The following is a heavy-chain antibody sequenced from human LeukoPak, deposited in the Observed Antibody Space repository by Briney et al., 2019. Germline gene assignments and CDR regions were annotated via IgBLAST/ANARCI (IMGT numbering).Heavy chain of an antibody. J-gene: IGHJ4*02. CDR1: GFTFSDYD. D-gene: IGHD1-1*01. CDR2: IGTAGDT. CDR3: VRVAKERVGGVYYFDY. Sequence: PGGSLRLPCAASGFTFSDYDMHWVRQATGKGLEWVSAIGTAGDTYYTGSVKGRFTISRENAKNSLYLQMNSLRAGDTAVYYCVRVAKERVGGVYYFDYWGRGTPVTVSS. V-gene: IGHV3-13*01.